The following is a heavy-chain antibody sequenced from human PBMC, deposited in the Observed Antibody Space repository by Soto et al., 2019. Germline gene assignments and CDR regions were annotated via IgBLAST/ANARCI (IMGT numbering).Heavy chain of an antibody. D-gene: IGHD1-20*01. CDR3: AREKGTGAYNAIGYYYYMDV. CDR1: GFTVSSNY. V-gene: IGHV3-53*04. CDR2: IYSGGST. J-gene: IGHJ6*03. Sequence: GGSLRLSCAASGFTVSSNYMSWVRQAPGKGLEWVSVIYSGGSTYYADSVKGRFTISRHNSKNTLYLQMNSLRAEDTAVYYCAREKGTGAYNAIGYYYYMDVWGKGTTVTVSS.